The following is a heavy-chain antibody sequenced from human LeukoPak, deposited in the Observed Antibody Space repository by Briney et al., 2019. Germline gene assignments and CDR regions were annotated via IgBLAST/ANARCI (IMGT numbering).Heavy chain of an antibody. D-gene: IGHD5-12*01. CDR2: IIPIFGTA. CDR3: ARAYISSSGYDFGY. J-gene: IGHJ4*02. V-gene: IGHV1-69*13. CDR1: GGTFSSYA. Sequence: SVKVSCKASGGTFSSYAISWVRQAPGQGLEWMGCIIPIFGTANYAQKFQGRVTITADEITSTAYMEVSSLKSEDTAVYYCARAYISSSGYDFGYWGQGTLDTVSS.